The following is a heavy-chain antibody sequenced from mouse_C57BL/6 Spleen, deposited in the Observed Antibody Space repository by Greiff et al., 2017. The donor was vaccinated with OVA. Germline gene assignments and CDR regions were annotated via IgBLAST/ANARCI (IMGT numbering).Heavy chain of an antibody. V-gene: IGHV1-26*01. CDR1: GYTFTDYY. CDR3: AREVREDYFDY. J-gene: IGHJ2*01. Sequence: VQLQQSGPELVKPGASVKISCKASGYTFTDYYMNWVKQSHGKSLEWIGDINPNNGGTSYNQKFKGKATLTVDKSSSTAYMELRSLTSEDSAVYYCAREVREDYFDYWGQGTTLTVSS. D-gene: IGHD2-2*01. CDR2: INPNNGGT.